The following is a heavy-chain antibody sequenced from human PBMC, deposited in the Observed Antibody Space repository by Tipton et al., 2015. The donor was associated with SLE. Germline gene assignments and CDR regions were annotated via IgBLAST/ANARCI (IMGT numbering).Heavy chain of an antibody. V-gene: IGHV4-59*12. CDR3: ARDPGGGRTGDRYYFDY. CDR1: GGSITTSY. CDR2: IYYTGNT. Sequence: TLSLTCTVSGGSITTSYWSWVRQPPGKGLEWIGYIYYTGNTNYNPSLTSRVAISVDTSKNQFSLKLSSVTAADTAVYYCARDPGGGRTGDRYYFDYWGQGTLVTVSS. D-gene: IGHD7-27*01. J-gene: IGHJ4*02.